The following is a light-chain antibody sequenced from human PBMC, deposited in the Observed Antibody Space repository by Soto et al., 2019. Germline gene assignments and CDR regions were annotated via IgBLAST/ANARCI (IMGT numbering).Light chain of an antibody. CDR2: GSS. J-gene: IGKJ1*01. CDR3: QQRSNWPRT. V-gene: IGKV3-11*01. Sequence: EIVMTQSPATLSVSPGERSTLSCMASQSVSSNLAWYQQKPGQSPRLLIYGSSNRATGITARFSGSGSGTDFTLTISSLEPEDFAVYYCQQRSNWPRTFGQGTQVDIK. CDR1: QSVSSN.